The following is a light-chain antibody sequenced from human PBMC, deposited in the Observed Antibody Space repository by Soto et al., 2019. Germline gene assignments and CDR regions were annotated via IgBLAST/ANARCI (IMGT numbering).Light chain of an antibody. CDR3: QQHNSYWT. Sequence: DLQMTQSPSTLSASVGDRVTITCRASQSISSWLAWYQQKPGKAPKLLIYKASSLESGVPSRFSGSGSGTEFTLTISSLQPDDFATYYCQQHNSYWTFGQGTKVEIK. CDR2: KAS. J-gene: IGKJ1*01. V-gene: IGKV1-5*03. CDR1: QSISSW.